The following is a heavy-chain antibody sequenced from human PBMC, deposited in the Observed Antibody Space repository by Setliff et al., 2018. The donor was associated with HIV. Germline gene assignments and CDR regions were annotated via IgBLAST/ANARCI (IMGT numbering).Heavy chain of an antibody. D-gene: IGHD3-3*01. CDR1: GGSFSGYY. CDR3: ARSKTFYDFWGGYYTHGAFKI. V-gene: IGHV4-34*01. CDR2: INLIGRT. Sequence: SETLSLTCAVYGGSFSGYYWNWIRQPPGKGLEWVGEINLIGRTNYNPSLKSRVTISVDTSKNQFSLNLTSVTAADTAVYYCARSKTFYDFWGGYYTHGAFKIWGLGTMVTVSS. J-gene: IGHJ3*02.